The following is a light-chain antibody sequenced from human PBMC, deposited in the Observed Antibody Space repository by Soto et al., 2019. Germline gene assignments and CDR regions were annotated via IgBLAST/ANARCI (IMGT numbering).Light chain of an antibody. CDR3: QQLNSYPIT. Sequence: DIQLTQSPSFLSASVGDRVTITCRASQGISSYLAWYQQKPGKAPKLLIYAASTLQSGVPSRFSGSGSGTEFTLTISSLQPEDFATCYCQQLNSYPITFGQGTRLENK. J-gene: IGKJ5*01. CDR2: AAS. V-gene: IGKV1-9*01. CDR1: QGISSY.